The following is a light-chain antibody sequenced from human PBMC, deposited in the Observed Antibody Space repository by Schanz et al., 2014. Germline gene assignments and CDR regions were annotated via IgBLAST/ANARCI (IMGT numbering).Light chain of an antibody. CDR3: QQSHSTPGT. CDR1: QSISNY. Sequence: DIQMTQSPSSLSASVGDRVTITCRASQSISNYLNWYQQKPGKAPKVLIYAASSLQSGVPSRFSGSGSGTDFTLTISSLQPEDFATYYCQQSHSTPGTFSQGTKLEIK. CDR2: AAS. J-gene: IGKJ2*01. V-gene: IGKV1-39*01.